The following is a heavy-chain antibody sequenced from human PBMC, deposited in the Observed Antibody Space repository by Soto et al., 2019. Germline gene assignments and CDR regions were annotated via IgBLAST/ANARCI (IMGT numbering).Heavy chain of an antibody. CDR2: ISAYNGNT. D-gene: IGHD3-22*01. CDR3: ARAAYYYESSGYYPGDY. V-gene: IGHV1-18*01. J-gene: IGHJ4*02. CDR1: GYTFTSYG. Sequence: GASVKVSCKASGYTFTSYGISWVRQAPGQGLEWMGWISAYNGNTKYSQKFQGRVTLTRDTSASTAYMELSSLRSEDTAVYYCARAAYYYESSGYYPGDYWGQGTLVTVSS.